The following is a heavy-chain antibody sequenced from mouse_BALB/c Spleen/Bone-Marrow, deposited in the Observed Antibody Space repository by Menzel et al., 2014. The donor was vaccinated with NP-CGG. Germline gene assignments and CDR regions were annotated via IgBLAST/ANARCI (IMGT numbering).Heavy chain of an antibody. CDR3: ASYRYAWYFDV. D-gene: IGHD2-14*01. CDR1: GSNIKDTY. Sequence: LVESGAELVKPGASVKLSCTASGSNIKDTYLHWVKQRPEQGLEWIGRIDPANGNTKYDPKFQGKATITADTSSNTAYLQLSSLTSEDTAVYYCASYRYAWYFDVWGAGTTVTVSS. CDR2: IDPANGNT. V-gene: IGHV14-3*02. J-gene: IGHJ1*01.